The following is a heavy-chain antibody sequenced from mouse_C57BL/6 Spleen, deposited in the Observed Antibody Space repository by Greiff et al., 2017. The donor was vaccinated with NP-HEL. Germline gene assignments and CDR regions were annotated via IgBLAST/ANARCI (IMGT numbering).Heavy chain of an antibody. Sequence: EVQLVESGGGLVKPGGSLKLSCAASGFTFSSYAMSWVRQTPEKRLEWVATISDGGSYTYYPDNVKGRFTISRDNAKNNLYLQMSHLKSEDTAMYYCARDRMITTSYYFDYWGQGTTLTVSS. CDR1: GFTFSSYA. V-gene: IGHV5-4*01. J-gene: IGHJ2*01. CDR2: ISDGGSYT. D-gene: IGHD2-4*01. CDR3: ARDRMITTSYYFDY.